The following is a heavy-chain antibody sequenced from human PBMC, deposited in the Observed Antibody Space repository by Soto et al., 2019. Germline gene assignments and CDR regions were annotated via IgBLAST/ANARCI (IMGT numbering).Heavy chain of an antibody. CDR2: INPSGGRT. D-gene: IGHD5-12*01. CDR3: AREGVASGEGYNWGWFDP. CDR1: GYTFTSYY. Sequence: QVQLVQSGAEVKKPGASVKASCSASGYTFTSYYMHWVRQAPGQGLEWMGIINPSGGRTSYAQKYRGRVTMPGDTATSTVYMELKRVRSEDTAVYYCAREGVASGEGYNWGWFDPVGQGTLVTVSS. J-gene: IGHJ5*02. V-gene: IGHV1-46*01.